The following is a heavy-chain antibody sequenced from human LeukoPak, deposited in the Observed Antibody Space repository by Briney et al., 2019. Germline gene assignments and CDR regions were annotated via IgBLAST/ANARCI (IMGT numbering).Heavy chain of an antibody. V-gene: IGHV3-23*01. D-gene: IGHD3/OR15-3a*01. CDR3: AKSGLEEIYFDY. Sequence: GESQRLSCTASGFSFSSYTMMWVRQAPGKGLEWVSTLTSSDGAAYYADSVKGRFSISRDNSKDTLYLQMNSLRAEDTAVYYCAKSGLEEIYFDYWGQGTLVTVSS. CDR2: LTSSDGAA. CDR1: GFSFSSYT. J-gene: IGHJ4*02.